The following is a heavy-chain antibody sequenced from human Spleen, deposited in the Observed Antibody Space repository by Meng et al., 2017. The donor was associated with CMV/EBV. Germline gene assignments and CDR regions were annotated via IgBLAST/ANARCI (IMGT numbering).Heavy chain of an antibody. J-gene: IGHJ4*02. CDR1: GYPFTSYA. Sequence: KVYCKASGYPFTSYAMYWVRQAPGQGLEWMGWINTNTGNPTYAQGFTGRFVFSLDTSVSTAYLQISSLKAEDTAVYYCARIIDGYNGYWGQGTLVTVSS. CDR3: ARIIDGYNGY. CDR2: INTNTGNP. D-gene: IGHD5-24*01. V-gene: IGHV7-4-1*02.